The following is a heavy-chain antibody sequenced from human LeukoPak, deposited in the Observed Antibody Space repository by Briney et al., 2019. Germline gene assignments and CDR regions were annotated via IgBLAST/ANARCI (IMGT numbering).Heavy chain of an antibody. D-gene: IGHD2/OR15-2a*01. CDR3: ARDLNTGMDV. Sequence: PGGSLRLSCAASGFTFSDYYMSWIRQAPGKGLEWLSYISGNSRFREYADSVKGRFTISRDNARNLLFLQMDSLRAEDTAVYYCARDLNTGMDVWGRGTTVTVSS. J-gene: IGHJ6*02. V-gene: IGHV3-11*05. CDR2: ISGNSRFR. CDR1: GFTFSDYY.